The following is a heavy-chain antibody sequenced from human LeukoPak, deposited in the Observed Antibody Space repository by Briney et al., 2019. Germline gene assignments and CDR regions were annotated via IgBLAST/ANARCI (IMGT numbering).Heavy chain of an antibody. Sequence: GGSLRLSCAASGFTFSSYAMSWVRQAPGKGLEWVSYISSSGSTIYYADSVKGRFTISRDNARNSLYLQMNSLRAEDTAVYYCASDYYDSSGYYSLDYWGQGTLVTVSS. CDR1: GFTFSSYA. J-gene: IGHJ4*02. CDR2: ISSSGSTI. CDR3: ASDYYDSSGYYSLDY. D-gene: IGHD3-22*01. V-gene: IGHV3-48*04.